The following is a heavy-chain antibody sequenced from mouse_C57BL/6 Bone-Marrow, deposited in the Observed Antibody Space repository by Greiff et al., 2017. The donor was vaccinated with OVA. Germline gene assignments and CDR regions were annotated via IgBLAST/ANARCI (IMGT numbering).Heavy chain of an antibody. Sequence: QVHVKQSGAELAKPGASVKLSCKASGYTFTSYWMHWVKQRPGQGLEWIGYINPSSGYTKYNQKFKDKATLTADKSSSTAYMQLSSLTYEDSAVYYCASSYDGYFPFDYWGQGTTLTVSS. CDR2: INPSSGYT. CDR1: GYTFTSYW. D-gene: IGHD2-3*01. V-gene: IGHV1-7*01. CDR3: ASSYDGYFPFDY. J-gene: IGHJ2*01.